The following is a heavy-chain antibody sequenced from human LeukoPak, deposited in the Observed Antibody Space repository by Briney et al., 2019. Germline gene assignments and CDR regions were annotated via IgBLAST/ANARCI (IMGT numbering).Heavy chain of an antibody. V-gene: IGHV3-53*01. J-gene: IGHJ6*02. CDR2: IYSGGST. Sequence: PGGSLRLSCAASGFTVSSNYMSWVRQAPGKGLEWVSVIYSGGSTYYADSVKGRFTISRDNSKNTLYLQMNSLRAEDTAVYYCARGGSSSFRLIYGMDVWGQGTTVTVSS. D-gene: IGHD6-6*01. CDR1: GFTVSSNY. CDR3: ARGGSSSFRLIYGMDV.